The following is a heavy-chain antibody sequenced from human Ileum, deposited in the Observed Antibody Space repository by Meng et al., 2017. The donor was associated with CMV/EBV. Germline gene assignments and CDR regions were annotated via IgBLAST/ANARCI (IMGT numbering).Heavy chain of an antibody. CDR2: INSDGSRT. CDR1: GFTFSIYW. D-gene: IGHD5-18*01. CDR3: ARDLGRSPALDDC. J-gene: IGHJ4*02. V-gene: IGHV3-74*01. Sequence: VRVVGSGGGLVQSGVSLSLSCAASGFTFSIYWMHWVRQAPGKGLVWVSRINSDGSRTSYADSVQGRFTISRDNAKNTLYMQMNSLRAEDTAVYYCARDLGRSPALDDCWGPGTLVTVSS.